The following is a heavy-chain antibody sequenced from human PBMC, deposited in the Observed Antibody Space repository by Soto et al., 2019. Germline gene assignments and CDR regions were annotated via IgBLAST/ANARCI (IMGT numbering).Heavy chain of an antibody. CDR1: GVSISSGGYY. CDR3: ARDTSSGWPDY. Sequence: SETLSLTCTVSGVSISSGGYYWSWIRQHPGKGLEWIGYIYYSGSTNYNPSLKSRVTISVDTSKNQFSLKLSSVTAADTAVYYCARDTSSGWPDYWGQGTLVTV. V-gene: IGHV4-61*08. J-gene: IGHJ4*02. CDR2: IYYSGST. D-gene: IGHD6-19*01.